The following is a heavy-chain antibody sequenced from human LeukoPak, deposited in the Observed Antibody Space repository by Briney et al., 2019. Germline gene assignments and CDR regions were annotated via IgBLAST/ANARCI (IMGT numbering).Heavy chain of an antibody. Sequence: SETLSLTCAVYGGSVSGYYWSWIRQPPETGLEWIGEISHRGRTHYTPSLQSRVTMSVDTSKNQFALNLNSVTAADTAVYYCARVPLRFLEPFDYWGQGILVTVSS. J-gene: IGHJ4*02. CDR2: ISHRGRT. CDR1: GGSVSGYY. CDR3: ARVPLRFLEPFDY. D-gene: IGHD3-3*01. V-gene: IGHV4-34*01.